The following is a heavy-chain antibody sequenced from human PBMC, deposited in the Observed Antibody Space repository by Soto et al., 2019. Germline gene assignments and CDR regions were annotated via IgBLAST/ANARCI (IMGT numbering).Heavy chain of an antibody. Sequence: EVQLLESGGGLVQPGGSLRLSCAASGFTFSSYAMSWVRQAPGKGLEWVSAISGSGGSTYYADSVKGRFTISRDNSKNTLYLKMISLRAEDTDVDYCAKVGSSSCDWYFDLWGRGTLVTVSS. V-gene: IGHV3-23*01. CDR3: AKVGSSSCDWYFDL. J-gene: IGHJ2*01. CDR2: ISGSGGST. CDR1: GFTFSSYA. D-gene: IGHD6-13*01.